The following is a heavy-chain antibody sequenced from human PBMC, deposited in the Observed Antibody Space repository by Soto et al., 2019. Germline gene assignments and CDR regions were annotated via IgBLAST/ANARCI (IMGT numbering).Heavy chain of an antibody. J-gene: IGHJ4*02. CDR2: ISNDGDYK. D-gene: IGHD1-26*01. Sequence: VQLVESGGGVVQPGRSLRLSCVASEFTFSSHLMHWVRQAPGKGLEWVAFISNDGDYKNYADSVKGRFTIYRDNSKDTVYLEIHSLRPEDTALYHCARDEAFSAPYYLDYWGQGTLVIVS. V-gene: IGHV3-30*03. CDR3: ARDEAFSAPYYLDY. CDR1: EFTFSSHL.